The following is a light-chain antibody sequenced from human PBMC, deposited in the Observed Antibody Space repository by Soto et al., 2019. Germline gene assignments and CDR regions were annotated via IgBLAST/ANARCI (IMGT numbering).Light chain of an antibody. Sequence: ATRMTQSPSAFSASTLDRVTITCRASQGIRSYLEWYQQKPGKAPKLLMYAASTLQSGVPSRFRGSGSGTEFTLTISSLQPDDFETYYCQQYKSFSWTFGQGTKVDIK. CDR3: QQYKSFSWT. J-gene: IGKJ1*01. CDR1: QGIRSY. V-gene: IGKV1-8*01. CDR2: AAS.